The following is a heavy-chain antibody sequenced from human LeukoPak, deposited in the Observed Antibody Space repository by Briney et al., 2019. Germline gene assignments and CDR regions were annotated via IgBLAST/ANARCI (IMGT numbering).Heavy chain of an antibody. CDR1: GFTFSSHG. CDR2: ISYDGSNK. J-gene: IGHJ4*02. D-gene: IGHD3-22*01. Sequence: GGSLRLSCAASGFTFSSHGMHWVRQAPGKGLEWVAVISYDGSNKYYADSVKGRFTISRDNSKNTLYLQMNSLRAEDTAVYYCANTYYDSSGLDYWGQGTLVTVSS. CDR3: ANTYYDSSGLDY. V-gene: IGHV3-30*18.